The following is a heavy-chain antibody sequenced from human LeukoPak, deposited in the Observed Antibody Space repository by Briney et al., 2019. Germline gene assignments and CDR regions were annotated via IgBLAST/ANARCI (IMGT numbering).Heavy chain of an antibody. V-gene: IGHV3-21*01. CDR3: AREGYCSSTSCYGDWYFDL. CDR1: GFTFSSYS. J-gene: IGHJ2*01. CDR2: ISSSSSYI. Sequence: PGGSLRLSCAASGFTFSSYSMNRVRQAPGKGLEWVSSISSSSSYIYYADSVKGRFTISRDNAKNSLYLQMNSLRAEDTAVYYCAREGYCSSTSCYGDWYFDLWGRGTLVTVSS. D-gene: IGHD2-2*01.